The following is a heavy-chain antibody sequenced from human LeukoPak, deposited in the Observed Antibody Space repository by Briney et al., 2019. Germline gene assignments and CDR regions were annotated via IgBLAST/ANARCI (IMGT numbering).Heavy chain of an antibody. CDR1: GFTFRSYN. CDR3: ARGASRADY. J-gene: IGHJ4*02. CDR2: ISSSSSYI. Sequence: GGSLRLSCAASGFTFRSYNRNWVRQAPGKRPEWVSSISSSSSYIYYADSAKGRFTISRDNAKNSLYLQMNSLRAEDTALYYCARGASRADYWGQGTLVTVSS. V-gene: IGHV3-21*01.